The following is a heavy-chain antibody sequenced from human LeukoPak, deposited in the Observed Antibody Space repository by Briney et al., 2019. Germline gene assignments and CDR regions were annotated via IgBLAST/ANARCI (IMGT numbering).Heavy chain of an antibody. J-gene: IGHJ5*02. Sequence: ASVKVSCKASGYTFTSYDISWVRQAPGQGLEWMGGIIPIFGTANYAQKFQGRVTITADESTSTDYLELSSLRSEDTAVYYCARDNSVRDEAWWFNPWGQGTLVTVSS. CDR1: GYTFTSYD. CDR2: IIPIFGTA. D-gene: IGHD5-24*01. CDR3: ARDNSVRDEAWWFNP. V-gene: IGHV1-69*13.